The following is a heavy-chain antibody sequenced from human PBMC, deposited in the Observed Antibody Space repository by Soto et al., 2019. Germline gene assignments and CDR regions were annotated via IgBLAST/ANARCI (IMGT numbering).Heavy chain of an antibody. CDR3: ARPVQRGYSRAPFDS. J-gene: IGHJ5*01. V-gene: IGHV3-33*01. CDR2: IWSSGSPQ. CDR1: GFDFSMSG. D-gene: IGHD5-12*01. Sequence: QVHVVESGGGVVQPGRSLRLSCAASGFDFSMSGMHWVGQAPGKGLEWVALIWSSGSPQYYGGSVKGRFTISRDNSKNMVFLQMSSLRAEDTGVYYCARPVQRGYSRAPFDSWGQGALVTVSS.